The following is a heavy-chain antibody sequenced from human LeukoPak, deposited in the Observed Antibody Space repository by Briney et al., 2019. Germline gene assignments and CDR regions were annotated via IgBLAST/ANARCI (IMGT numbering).Heavy chain of an antibody. CDR1: GFTFSSYA. CDR2: TSGIGAGT. Sequence: GGSLRLSCSVSGFTFSSYAMSWVRQAPGKGLEWVSTTSGIGAGTYYADSVRGRFTISRDNAKNTLYLQMDSLRAEDAAVYYCASLYYDFWSGYIEDWGQGTLVTVSS. D-gene: IGHD3-3*01. J-gene: IGHJ4*02. V-gene: IGHV3-23*01. CDR3: ASLYYDFWSGYIED.